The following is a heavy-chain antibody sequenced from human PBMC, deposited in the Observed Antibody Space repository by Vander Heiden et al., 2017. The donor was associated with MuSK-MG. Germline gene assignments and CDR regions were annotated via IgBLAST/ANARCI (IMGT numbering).Heavy chain of an antibody. CDR3: ARGGVGRYYYGSGSYYRGGDNYYMDV. Sequence: QVQLQQWGAGLLKPSETLSLTCAVSGGSFSGYYWSWIRQPPGKGLEWIGEINHSGSTNYNPSLKSRVTISVDTSKNQFSLKLSSVTAADTAVYYCARGGVGRYYYGSGSYYRGGDNYYMDVWGKGTTVTVSS. CDR2: INHSGST. D-gene: IGHD3-10*01. J-gene: IGHJ6*03. CDR1: GGSFSGYY. V-gene: IGHV4-34*01.